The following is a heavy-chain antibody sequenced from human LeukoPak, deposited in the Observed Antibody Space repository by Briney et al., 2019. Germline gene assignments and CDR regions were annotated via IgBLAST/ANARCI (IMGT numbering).Heavy chain of an antibody. Sequence: ASVKVSCKASGYTFYNYAIHWLRQAPGQGLEWMGWINTRTGDTEYSQKFQGRVSVTKDTPESTAYMELRSLRSEDMAVYYCARDSGRGWYEFQWGQGTLVTVSS. V-gene: IGHV1-3*03. CDR3: ARDSGRGWYEFQ. D-gene: IGHD6-19*01. CDR1: GYTFYNYA. CDR2: INTRTGDT. J-gene: IGHJ4*02.